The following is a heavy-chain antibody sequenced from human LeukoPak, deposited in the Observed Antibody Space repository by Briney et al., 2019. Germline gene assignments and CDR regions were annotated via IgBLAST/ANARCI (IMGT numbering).Heavy chain of an antibody. J-gene: IGHJ3*02. V-gene: IGHV3-11*01. CDR2: ISSSGSTI. CDR1: GFTFSDYY. Sequence: GGSLRLSCAASGFTFSDYYMSWIRQAPGKGLEWVSYISSSGSTIYYADSVKGRFTISRDNAKNSLYLQMNSLRAEDTAVYYCASPVVGATCCHAFDIWGQGTMVTVSS. D-gene: IGHD1-26*01. CDR3: ASPVVGATCCHAFDI.